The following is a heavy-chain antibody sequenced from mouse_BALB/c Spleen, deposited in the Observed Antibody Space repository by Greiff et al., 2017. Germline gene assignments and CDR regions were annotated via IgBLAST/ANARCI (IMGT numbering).Heavy chain of an antibody. CDR3: VRDYYGSSYWYFDV. CDR2: IWTGGGT. D-gene: IGHD1-1*01. J-gene: IGHJ1*01. CDR1: GFSLTSYD. V-gene: IGHV2-9-2*01. Sequence: VQLKESGPGLVAPSQSLSITCTVSGFSLTSYDISWIRQPPGKGLEWLGVIWTGGGTNYNSAFMSRLSISKDNSKSQVFLKMNSLQTDDTAIYYCVRDYYGSSYWYFDVWGAGTTVTVSS.